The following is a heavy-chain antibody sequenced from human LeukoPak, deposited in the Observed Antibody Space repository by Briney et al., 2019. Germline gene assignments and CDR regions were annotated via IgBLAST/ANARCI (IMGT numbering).Heavy chain of an antibody. Sequence: PGRSLRLSCAASGFTFDDYAMHWVRQAPGKGLEWVSGISWNSGSIGYADSVKGRFTISRDNAKNSLYLQMNSLRAEDTAVYYCAKDPKWFESNWFDPWGQGTLVTVSS. CDR1: GFTFDDYA. J-gene: IGHJ5*02. V-gene: IGHV3-9*01. CDR2: ISWNSGSI. D-gene: IGHD3-10*01. CDR3: AKDPKWFESNWFDP.